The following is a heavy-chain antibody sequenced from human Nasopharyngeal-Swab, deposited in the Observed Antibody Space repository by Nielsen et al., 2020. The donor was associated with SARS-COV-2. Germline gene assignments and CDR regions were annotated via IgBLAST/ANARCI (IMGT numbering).Heavy chain of an antibody. D-gene: IGHD3-3*02. Sequence: GESLKISCAASGFTFSSYSMNWVRQAPGKGLEWVSSISSSSSYIYYADSVKGRFTISRDNAKNSLYLQMNSLRAEDTAVYYCARELRGIRKNDYWGQGTLVTVSS. CDR1: GFTFSSYS. V-gene: IGHV3-21*01. CDR3: ARELRGIRKNDY. J-gene: IGHJ4*02. CDR2: ISSSSSYI.